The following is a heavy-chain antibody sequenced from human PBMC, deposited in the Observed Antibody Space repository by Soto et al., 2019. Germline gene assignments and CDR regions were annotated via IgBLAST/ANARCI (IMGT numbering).Heavy chain of an antibody. D-gene: IGHD2-15*01. CDR1: GFTFSSYA. J-gene: IGHJ4*02. Sequence: SLRLSCAASGFTFSSYAMHWVRQAPGKGLEWVAVISYDGSNKYYADSVKGRFTISRDNSKNTLYLQMNSLRAEDTAVYYCARPLVLGYCSGGSCYVFDYWGQGTLVTVSS. V-gene: IGHV3-30-3*01. CDR2: ISYDGSNK. CDR3: ARPLVLGYCSGGSCYVFDY.